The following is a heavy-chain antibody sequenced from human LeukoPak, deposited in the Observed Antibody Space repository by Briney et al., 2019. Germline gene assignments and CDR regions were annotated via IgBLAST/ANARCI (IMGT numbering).Heavy chain of an antibody. J-gene: IGHJ6*03. Sequence: ASVKVSCKASGYTFTSYGISWVRQAPGQGLEWMGWISAYNGNTNYAQKLQGRVTMTTDTSTSTAYMELRSLRSDDTAVYYCTRCTRDYSSSHYYYYMDVWGKGTTVTVSS. CDR3: TRCTRDYSSSHYYYYMDV. V-gene: IGHV1-18*01. CDR2: ISAYNGNT. D-gene: IGHD4-17*01. CDR1: GYTFTSYG.